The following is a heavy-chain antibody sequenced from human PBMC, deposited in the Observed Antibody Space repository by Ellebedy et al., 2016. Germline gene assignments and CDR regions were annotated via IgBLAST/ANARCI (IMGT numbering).Heavy chain of an antibody. D-gene: IGHD5-12*01. J-gene: IGHJ4*02. CDR1: GYSFTSHW. Sequence: KVSCKGAGYSFTSHWIGWVRQMPGKGLEWMGIIYPGDSETRYSPSFQGQVTFSADKSITTAYLQWSSLKASDTAIYYCARRATENGYARPDFDYWGQGTLVTVSS. V-gene: IGHV5-51*01. CDR2: IYPGDSET. CDR3: ARRATENGYARPDFDY.